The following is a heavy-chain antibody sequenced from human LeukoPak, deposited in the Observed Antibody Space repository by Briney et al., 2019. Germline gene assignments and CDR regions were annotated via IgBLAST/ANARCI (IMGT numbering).Heavy chain of an antibody. J-gene: IGHJ4*02. Sequence: EGSLRLSCAASGFTFSSYAMSWVRQAPGKGLEWVSAISGSGGSTYYADSVKGRFTISRDNSKNTLYLQMNSLRAEDTAVYYCAKTVYDSSGYLKAPTYYFDYWGQGTLVTVSS. V-gene: IGHV3-23*01. CDR3: AKTVYDSSGYLKAPTYYFDY. CDR1: GFTFSSYA. D-gene: IGHD3-22*01. CDR2: ISGSGGST.